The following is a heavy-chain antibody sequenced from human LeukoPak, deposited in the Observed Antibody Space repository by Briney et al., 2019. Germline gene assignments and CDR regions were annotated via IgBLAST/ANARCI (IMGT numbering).Heavy chain of an antibody. CDR1: GASISSYY. J-gene: IGHJ5*02. Sequence: SETLSLTCTVSGASISSYYWSWIRQPAGKGLEWIGRIYSSGSTNYNPSLKSRVTMSIDTSTNQFSLKLTSVTAADTGIYYCGRDPNRSTWGQGILVTVSS. CDR2: IYSSGST. V-gene: IGHV4-4*07. D-gene: IGHD2/OR15-2a*01. CDR3: GRDPNRST.